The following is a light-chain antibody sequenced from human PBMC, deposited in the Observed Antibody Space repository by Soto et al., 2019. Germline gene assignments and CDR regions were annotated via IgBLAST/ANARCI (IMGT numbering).Light chain of an antibody. CDR3: QLLANFPLP. J-gene: IGKJ5*01. V-gene: IGKV1-9*01. CDR1: QNIRRY. Sequence: DIQMTQSPSSLSASVGARVTITCRASQNIRRYLNFYQQKPGKPPKLLIYAASTLQSGVPSRFSGSGYGTEFTLTISSLQPEDFASYYCQLLANFPLPFGQGARLEIK. CDR2: AAS.